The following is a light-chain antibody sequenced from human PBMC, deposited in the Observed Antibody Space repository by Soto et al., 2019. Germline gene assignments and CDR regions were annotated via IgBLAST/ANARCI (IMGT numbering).Light chain of an antibody. J-gene: IGLJ2*01. CDR1: SSDVGGSGY. V-gene: IGLV2-11*01. CDR2: DVN. CDR3: CSCAGSPP. Sequence: QSALTQPRSVSGSPGQSVAISCTGSSSDVGGSGYVSWYQQHPGKAPRLIIYDVNKRPSGVPDRFSGSKSGNTASLIISGLQAEDEADYYCCSCAGSPPFGGGTKLTVL.